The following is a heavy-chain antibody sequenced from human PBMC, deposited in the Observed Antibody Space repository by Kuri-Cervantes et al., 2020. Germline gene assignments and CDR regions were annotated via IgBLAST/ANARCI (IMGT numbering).Heavy chain of an antibody. Sequence: LRLSCTVSGGSISSGSYYWSWIRQPAGKGLEWIGRIYTSGSTNYNPSLKGRVTISVDTSKNQFSLKLSSVTAADTAVYYCARDPPRSGWLSRYYYGMDVWGQGTTVTVSS. CDR3: ARDPPRSGWLSRYYYGMDV. CDR2: IYTSGST. D-gene: IGHD6-19*01. CDR1: GGSISSGSYY. V-gene: IGHV4-61*02. J-gene: IGHJ6*02.